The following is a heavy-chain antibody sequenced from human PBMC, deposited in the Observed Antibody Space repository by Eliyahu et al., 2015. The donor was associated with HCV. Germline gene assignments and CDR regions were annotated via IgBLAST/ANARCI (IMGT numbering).Heavy chain of an antibody. Sequence: QVQLQESGPGLVKPSETLSLTCTXSGGSISSYYWXWIRQPPGKGLEWIGYIHYSGSTNHNPSLKSRVALSVDTSKNHFSLRLSSVTAADTAVYYCASGGGGIAVAGTGGWFDPWGQGTLVTVSS. CDR3: ASGGGGIAVAGTGGWFDP. CDR1: GGSISSYY. J-gene: IGHJ5*02. CDR2: IHYSGST. V-gene: IGHV4-59*01. D-gene: IGHD6-19*01.